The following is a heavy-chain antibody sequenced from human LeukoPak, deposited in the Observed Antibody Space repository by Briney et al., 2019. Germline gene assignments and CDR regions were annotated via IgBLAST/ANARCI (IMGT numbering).Heavy chain of an antibody. V-gene: IGHV3-66*02. J-gene: IGHJ5*02. CDR3: ARDRYCSSTSCYWGIGWFDP. CDR2: IYSGGST. Sequence: PGGSLRLSCAASGFTVGSNYMSWVRQAPGKGLEWVSVIYSGGSTYYADSVKGRFTISRDNSKNTLYLQMNSLRAEDTAVYYCARDRYCSSTSCYWGIGWFDPWGQGTLVTVSS. CDR1: GFTVGSNY. D-gene: IGHD2-2*01.